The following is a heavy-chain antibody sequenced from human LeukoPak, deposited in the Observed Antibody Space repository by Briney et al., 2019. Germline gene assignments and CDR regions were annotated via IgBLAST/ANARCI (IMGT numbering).Heavy chain of an antibody. Sequence: ASVEVSCKVSGYTLTELSMHWVRQAPGKGREGMGGFDPEDGETIYAQKFQGRVTMTEDTSTDTAYMELSSLRSEDTAVYYCATTKVGATGFDYWGQGTLVTVSS. D-gene: IGHD1-26*01. V-gene: IGHV1-24*01. CDR1: GYTLTELS. CDR3: ATTKVGATGFDY. J-gene: IGHJ4*02. CDR2: FDPEDGET.